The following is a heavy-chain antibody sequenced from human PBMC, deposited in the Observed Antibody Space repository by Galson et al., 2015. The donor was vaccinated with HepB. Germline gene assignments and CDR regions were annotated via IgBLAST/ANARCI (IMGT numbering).Heavy chain of an antibody. Sequence: SCKASGYTFISYPIHWVRKAPGQRLEWVGWINAANGDTKYSQRFQDRVSITRDTSASTVYMHLSSLTSEDTAVYYCAKVNRELELRTYNYYYYMDVWGGGTTVTVSS. CDR2: INAANGDT. J-gene: IGHJ6*03. CDR3: AKVNRELELRTYNYYYYMDV. CDR1: GYTFISYP. D-gene: IGHD1-7*01. V-gene: IGHV1-3*01.